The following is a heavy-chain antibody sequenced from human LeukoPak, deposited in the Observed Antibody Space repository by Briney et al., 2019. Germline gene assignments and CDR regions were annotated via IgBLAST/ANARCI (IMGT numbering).Heavy chain of an antibody. CDR1: GYTFTGYY. CDR3: ARGFPPRIYYDSSGYYSYYFDS. D-gene: IGHD3-22*01. CDR2: ISAYNGNT. V-gene: IGHV1-18*04. J-gene: IGHJ4*02. Sequence: AASVKVSCKASGYTFTGYYMHWVRQAPGQGLEWVGWISAYNGNTKFAQKLQGRVTMSTDTATSTAYMALRSLRSDHTAVYYCARGFPPRIYYDSSGYYSYYFDSWGQGTLVTVSS.